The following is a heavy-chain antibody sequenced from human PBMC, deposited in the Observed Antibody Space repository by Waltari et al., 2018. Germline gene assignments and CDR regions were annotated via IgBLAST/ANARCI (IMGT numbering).Heavy chain of an antibody. V-gene: IGHV4-4*07. CDR1: GASISNYF. CDR2: VYTSGST. CDR3: VRDGGAIFDY. D-gene: IGHD3-10*01. J-gene: IGHJ4*02. Sequence: QVQVQESGPGLVKPSETLSLTCTVSGASISNYFWSWIRQPAGKGLEWIGRVYTSGSTNYTPSLKSRVTMSIDTSKNQCSLKLSSVTAADTAVYYCVRDGGAIFDYWGQGTLVTVSS.